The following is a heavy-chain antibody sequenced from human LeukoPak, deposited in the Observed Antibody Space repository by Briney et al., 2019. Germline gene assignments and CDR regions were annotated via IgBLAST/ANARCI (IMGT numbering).Heavy chain of an antibody. Sequence: SETLSLTCTVSGGSISSYCWSWIRQPAGKGLEWIGRIYTSGSTNYNPSLKSRVTMSVDTSKNQFSLKLSSVTAADTAVYYCARDLGDYYDSSGYCNWFDPWGQGTLVTVSS. CDR1: GGSISSYC. CDR3: ARDLGDYYDSSGYCNWFDP. CDR2: IYTSGST. J-gene: IGHJ5*02. V-gene: IGHV4-4*07. D-gene: IGHD3-22*01.